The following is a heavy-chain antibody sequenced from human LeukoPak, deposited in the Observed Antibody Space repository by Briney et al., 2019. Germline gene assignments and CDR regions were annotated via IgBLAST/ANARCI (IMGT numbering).Heavy chain of an antibody. CDR2: ISSSSSYI. CDR3: ARARYSGSYWFVRNAFDI. J-gene: IGHJ3*02. D-gene: IGHD1-26*01. V-gene: IGHV3-21*01. CDR1: GFTFSSYS. Sequence: SGGSLRLSCAASGFTFSSYSMNWVRQAPGKGLEWVSSISSSSSYIYYADSVKGRFTISRDDAKNSLYLQMSSLGAEDTAVYYCARARYSGSYWFVRNAFDIWGQGTMITVSS.